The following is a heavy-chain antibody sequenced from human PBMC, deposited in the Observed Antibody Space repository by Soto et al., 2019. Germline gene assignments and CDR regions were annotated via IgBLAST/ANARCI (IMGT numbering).Heavy chain of an antibody. CDR1: VISCSNAW. J-gene: IGHJ3*02. D-gene: IGHD1-1*01. CDR3: TTTRPGTNVFDN. CDR2: IRSKTDGGTT. V-gene: IGHV3-15*01. Sequence: PGGPLRLSCAASVISCSNAWMNWVRQAPGKGLEYIGRIRSKTDGGTTEYAAPVEGRFTVSRDDSKNTLYLQMSGLKTEDTAVYYCTTTRPGTNVFDNWGQGTLVTVSS.